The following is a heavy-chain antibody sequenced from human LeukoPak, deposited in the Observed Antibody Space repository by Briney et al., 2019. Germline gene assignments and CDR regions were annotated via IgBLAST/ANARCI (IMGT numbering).Heavy chain of an antibody. CDR1: GGSISTYY. V-gene: IGHV4-59*01. D-gene: IGHD3-22*01. CDR3: ARAFFSSAYYPNWFDP. J-gene: IGHJ5*02. Sequence: SETLSLTCTVSGGSISTYYWSWIRQPPGKGLDWIGYIYKSGSNNYNPALKNRVTMSVDTSKNQFSLKLSSVTAADTAVYYCARAFFSSAYYPNWFDPWGQGTLVTVSS. CDR2: IYKSGSN.